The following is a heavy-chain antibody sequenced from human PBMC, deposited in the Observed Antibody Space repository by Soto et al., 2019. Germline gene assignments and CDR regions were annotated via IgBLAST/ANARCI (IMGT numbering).Heavy chain of an antibody. CDR3: AKAGGSYPDWYFDL. Sequence: EVQLLESGGGLVQPGGSLRLSCAASGFTFSSYAMSWVRQAPGKGLEWVSGISGSGGSTYYADSVKGRFTISRDNSKNTLYLQINSLRAEDTAVYYCAKAGGSYPDWYFDLWGRGTLVTVSS. CDR2: ISGSGGST. CDR1: GFTFSSYA. D-gene: IGHD1-26*01. J-gene: IGHJ2*01. V-gene: IGHV3-23*01.